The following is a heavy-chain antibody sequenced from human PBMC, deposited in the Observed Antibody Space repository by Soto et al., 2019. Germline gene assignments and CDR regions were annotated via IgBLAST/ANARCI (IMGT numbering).Heavy chain of an antibody. Sequence: SETLSLTCAVYGGSFSGYYWSWIRQPPGKGLEWIGEINHSGSTNYNPSLKSRVTISVDTSKNQFSLKLSSVTAADTAVYYCASLDFWNGYYTRNWFDPWGQGTLVTVSS. CDR3: ASLDFWNGYYTRNWFDP. V-gene: IGHV4-34*09. CDR1: GGSFSGYY. D-gene: IGHD3-3*01. J-gene: IGHJ5*02. CDR2: INHSGST.